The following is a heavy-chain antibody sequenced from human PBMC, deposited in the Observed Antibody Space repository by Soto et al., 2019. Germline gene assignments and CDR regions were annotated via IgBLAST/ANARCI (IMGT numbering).Heavy chain of an antibody. J-gene: IGHJ4*02. V-gene: IGHV3-33*01. CDR3: ARDEDTRGFDY. CDR1: GFTFSSYC. Sequence: QVQLVESGGGVVQPGRSLRLSCAASGFTFSSYCMHWVRQAPGKGLEWVAVIWYDGSNKYYADSVKGRFTISRDNSKNTLYLQMNSLRAEDTAVYYCARDEDTRGFDYWGQGTLVTVSS. D-gene: IGHD2-15*01. CDR2: IWYDGSNK.